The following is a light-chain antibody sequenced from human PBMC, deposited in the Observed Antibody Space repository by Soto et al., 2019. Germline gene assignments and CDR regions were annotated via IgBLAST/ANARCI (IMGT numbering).Light chain of an antibody. Sequence: QSALTQPPSASGSPGQSVTISCTGTSSDVGGYNYVSWYQQHPGKAPKLMIYEVSKRPSGVPDRFSGSKSGNTACLTVSGLQAEDEADYYCTSYAGSNNFVVFGGGTQLTVL. CDR1: SSDVGGYNY. J-gene: IGLJ2*01. V-gene: IGLV2-8*01. CDR2: EVS. CDR3: TSYAGSNNFVV.